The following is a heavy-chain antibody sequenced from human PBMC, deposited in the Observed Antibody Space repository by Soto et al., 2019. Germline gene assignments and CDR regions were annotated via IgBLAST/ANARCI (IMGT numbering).Heavy chain of an antibody. CDR2: IIPILGIA. CDR1: GGTFSSYT. D-gene: IGHD3-9*01. Sequence: SVKVSCKASGGTFSSYTISWVRQAPGQGLEWLGRIIPILGIANYAQKFQGRVTITADKSTSTAYMELSSLRSEDTAVYYCASARGETYYDILTGPGSFDYWGQGTLVTVSS. CDR3: ASARGETYYDILTGPGSFDY. V-gene: IGHV1-69*02. J-gene: IGHJ4*02.